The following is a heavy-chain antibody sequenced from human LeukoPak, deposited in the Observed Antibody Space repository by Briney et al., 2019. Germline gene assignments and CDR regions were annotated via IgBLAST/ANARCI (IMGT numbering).Heavy chain of an antibody. CDR3: ARSQTYSYYYDSSGYLGY. CDR2: ISSSGSTI. Sequence: PGGSLRLSCAASGFTFSSYEMNWVRQAPGKGLEWVSYISSSGSTIYYADSVKGRFTNSRDNAKNSLYLQMNSLRAEDTAVYYCARSQTYSYYYDSSGYLGYWGQGTLVTVSS. V-gene: IGHV3-48*03. J-gene: IGHJ4*02. D-gene: IGHD3-22*01. CDR1: GFTFSSYE.